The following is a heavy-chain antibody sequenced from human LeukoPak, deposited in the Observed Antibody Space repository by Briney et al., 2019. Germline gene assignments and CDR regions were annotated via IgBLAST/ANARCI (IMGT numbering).Heavy chain of an antibody. CDR2: ISGSGSTR. CDR3: ARDPEGY. J-gene: IGHJ4*02. D-gene: IGHD1-14*01. V-gene: IGHV3-48*02. CDR1: GFTFSTYS. Sequence: GGSLRLSCAASGFTFSTYSMNWVRQAPGKGLEWVSYISGSGSTRYYADSLKGRFTISRDNAKSSLYLQMNSLRDEDTAVYYCARDPEGYWGQGTLVIVSS.